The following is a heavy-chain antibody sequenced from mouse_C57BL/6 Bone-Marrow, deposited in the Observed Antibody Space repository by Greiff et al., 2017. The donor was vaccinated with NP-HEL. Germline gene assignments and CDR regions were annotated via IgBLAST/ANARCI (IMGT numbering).Heavy chain of an antibody. V-gene: IGHV1-69*01. CDR1: GYTFTSYW. D-gene: IGHD2-1*01. CDR3: ARFGNYYFDY. Sequence: QVQLQQPGAELVMPGASVKLSCKASGYTFTSYWMHWVKQRPGQGLEWIGEIDPSDSYPNYNQKFKGKSTLTVDKSSSTAYMQLSSLTSEDSAVYYCARFGNYYFDYWGQGTTLTVSS. J-gene: IGHJ2*01. CDR2: IDPSDSYP.